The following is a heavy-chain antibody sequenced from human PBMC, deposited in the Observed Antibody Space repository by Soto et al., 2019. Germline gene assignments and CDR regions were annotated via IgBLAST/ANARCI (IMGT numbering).Heavy chain of an antibody. CDR3: ARDSYNFDD. V-gene: IGHV4-59*01. D-gene: IGHD5-18*01. CDR1: GGSIRSYY. CDR2: IYYSGST. Sequence: EPLSLTCTVSGGSIRSYYWSWIRQPPGKGLEWIGYIYYSGSTDYNPSLKSRVTMSVDTSKNQFSLKLRSVTAADTAVYYCARDSYNFDDWGQGSLVTVSS. J-gene: IGHJ4*02.